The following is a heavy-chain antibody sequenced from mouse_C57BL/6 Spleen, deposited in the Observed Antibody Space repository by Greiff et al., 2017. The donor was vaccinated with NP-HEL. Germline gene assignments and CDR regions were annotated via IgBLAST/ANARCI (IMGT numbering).Heavy chain of an antibody. CDR3: ARSERYGSSYVDY. J-gene: IGHJ2*01. Sequence: VQLQQPGAELVKPGASVKLSCKASGYTFTSYWMQWVKQRPGQGLEWIGEIDPSDSYTNYNQKFKGKATLTVDTSSSTAYMQLSSRTSEDSAVYYCARSERYGSSYVDYWGQGTTLTVSS. V-gene: IGHV1-50*01. D-gene: IGHD1-1*01. CDR1: GYTFTSYW. CDR2: IDPSDSYT.